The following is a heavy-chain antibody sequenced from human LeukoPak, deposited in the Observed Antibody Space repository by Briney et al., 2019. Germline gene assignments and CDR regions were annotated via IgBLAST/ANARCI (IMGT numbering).Heavy chain of an antibody. CDR3: ARDYYGSGTRGPYYYYMDV. CDR2: IIPIFGTA. V-gene: IGHV1-69*05. D-gene: IGHD3-10*01. J-gene: IGHJ6*03. Sequence: SVKVSCKASGGTFSSYAISWVRQAPGQGLEWMGGIIPIFGTANYAQKFQGRVTITTDESTSTAYMELSSLRSEDTAVYYCARDYYGSGTRGPYYYYMDVWGKGTTVTVSS. CDR1: GGTFSSYA.